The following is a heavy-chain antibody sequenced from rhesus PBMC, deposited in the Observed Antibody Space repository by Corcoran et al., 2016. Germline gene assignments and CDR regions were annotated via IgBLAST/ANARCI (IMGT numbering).Heavy chain of an antibody. V-gene: IGHV3S5*01. J-gene: IGHJ4*01. CDR1: GFTFSAPA. D-gene: IGHD2-2*01. CDR3: ATVGQYCTEPYCFSPYY. CDR2: ITYTGAKT. Sequence: EVQLVETGGGLVQPGGSLRLSCAASGFTFSAPAMSWVRQAAGGGVEWVSGITYTGAKTYSGDYVKGRFTISRDNSKNTLSLQMDSLRLEGTAVYYCATVGQYCTEPYCFSPYYWGQGVLVTVSS.